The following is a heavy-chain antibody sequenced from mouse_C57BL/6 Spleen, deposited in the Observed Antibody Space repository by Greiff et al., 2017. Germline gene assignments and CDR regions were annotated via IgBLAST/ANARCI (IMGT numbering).Heavy chain of an antibody. V-gene: IGHV1-64*01. D-gene: IGHD1-1*01. Sequence: QVQLQQPGAELVKPGASVKLSCKASGYTFTSYWMHWVKQRPGQGLEWIGMIHPNSGSTNYNEKFKSKATLTVDKSSSTAYMQLSSLTSEDSAVYCCANYYGSSPFAYWGQGTLVTVSA. CDR2: IHPNSGST. CDR1: GYTFTSYW. J-gene: IGHJ3*01. CDR3: ANYYGSSPFAY.